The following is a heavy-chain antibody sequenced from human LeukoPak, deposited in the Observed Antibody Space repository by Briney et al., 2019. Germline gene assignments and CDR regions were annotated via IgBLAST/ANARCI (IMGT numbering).Heavy chain of an antibody. V-gene: IGHV1-58*02. D-gene: IGHD3-22*01. CDR2: IFVGSGNT. CDR3: AAGVEYYDSSGFDY. Sequence: SVTVSCKASGFAFTSSAMQWVRQARGQRVEGIGWIFVGSGNTNYAQKFQERVTITRDMSTSTAYMELSSLGSEDTAVYYCAAGVEYYDSSGFDYWGQGTLVTVSS. CDR1: GFAFTSSA. J-gene: IGHJ4*02.